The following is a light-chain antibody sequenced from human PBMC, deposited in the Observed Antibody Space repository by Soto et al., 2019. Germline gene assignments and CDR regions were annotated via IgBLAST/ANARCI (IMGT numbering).Light chain of an antibody. Sequence: EIVLTQSPGTLSLSPGEGATLSCRASQSVSSNYLAWYQQRPGQAPRLLIYGASSRATVIPDMFSGGGSGTDLTLTISRLEPEAFAVYYCQQYGSSSPTTFGQGTRLEIE. CDR3: QQYGSSSPTT. CDR1: QSVSSNY. CDR2: GAS. V-gene: IGKV3-20*01. J-gene: IGKJ5*01.